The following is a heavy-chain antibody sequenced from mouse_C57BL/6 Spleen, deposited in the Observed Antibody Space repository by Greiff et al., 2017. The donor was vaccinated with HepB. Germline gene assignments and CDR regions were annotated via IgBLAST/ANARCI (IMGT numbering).Heavy chain of an antibody. V-gene: IGHV5-9-1*02. J-gene: IGHJ2*01. CDR3: TRDTFYYGSSYFDY. Sequence: EVHLVESGEGLVKPGGSLKLSCAASGFTFSSYAMSWVRQTPEKRLEWVAYISSGGDYIYYADTVKGRFTISRDNARNTLYLQMSSLKSEDTAMYYCTRDTFYYGSSYFDYWGQGTTLTVSS. D-gene: IGHD1-1*01. CDR2: ISSGGDYI. CDR1: GFTFSSYA.